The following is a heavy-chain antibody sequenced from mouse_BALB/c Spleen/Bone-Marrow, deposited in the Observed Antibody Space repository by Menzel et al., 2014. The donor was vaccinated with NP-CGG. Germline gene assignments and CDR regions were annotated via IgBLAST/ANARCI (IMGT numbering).Heavy chain of an antibody. V-gene: IGHV1-67*01. CDR3: ARGIYYDSIWFAY. D-gene: IGHD2-4*01. CDR2: ISTYSGNT. CDR1: GYTFTDYA. J-gene: IGHJ3*01. Sequence: QVQLQQSGPELVRPGVSVKISCKGSGYTFTDYAMHWVKQSHAKSLEWIGVISTYSGNTNYNQKFKGKATMTVDKSSNTAYMELARLTSEDSAIYYCARGIYYDSIWFAYWGQGTLVTVSA.